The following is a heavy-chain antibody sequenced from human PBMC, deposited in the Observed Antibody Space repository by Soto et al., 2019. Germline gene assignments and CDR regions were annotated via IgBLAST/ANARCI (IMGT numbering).Heavy chain of an antibody. CDR2: IYHAGSV. CDR1: GYSIASGYY. J-gene: IGHJ6*02. CDR3: ARTFDYYGMDV. V-gene: IGHV4-38-2*01. Sequence: SETLSLTCAVSGYSIASGYYWAWIRQSPGKGLKWIGSIYHAGSVYYNPSLNSRVAVPLDTSKNHFSLKLTSVTAADTAVYYCARTFDYYGMDVWGQGTTVTVSS.